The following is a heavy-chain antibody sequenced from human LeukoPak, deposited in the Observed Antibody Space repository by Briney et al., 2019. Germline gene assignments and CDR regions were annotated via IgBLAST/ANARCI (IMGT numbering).Heavy chain of an antibody. CDR1: GGSISSGSYY. Sequence: PSQTLSLTCTVSGGSISSGSYYWSWIRQPAGKGLEWIGRIYTSGSTNYNPSLKSRVTMSVDTSKNQFSLRLTSVTAADTAVYYCARRVLYSYFDYWGQGSLVTVSA. J-gene: IGHJ4*02. V-gene: IGHV4-61*02. CDR3: ARRVLYSYFDY. CDR2: IYTSGST. D-gene: IGHD2-8*01.